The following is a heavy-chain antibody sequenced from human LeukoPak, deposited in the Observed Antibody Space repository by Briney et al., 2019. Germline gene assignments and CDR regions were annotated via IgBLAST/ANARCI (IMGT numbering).Heavy chain of an antibody. V-gene: IGHV3-23*01. J-gene: IGHJ4*02. CDR2: ISGSGGST. D-gene: IGHD3-9*01. Sequence: GGSLRLSCAAPGFTFSSYAMSWVRQAPGKGLEWVSAISGSGGSTYYADSVKGRFTISRDNSKNTLYLQMNSLRAEDTAVYYCAKDVLRYFDWTNDYWGQGTLVTVSS. CDR3: AKDVLRYFDWTNDY. CDR1: GFTFSSYA.